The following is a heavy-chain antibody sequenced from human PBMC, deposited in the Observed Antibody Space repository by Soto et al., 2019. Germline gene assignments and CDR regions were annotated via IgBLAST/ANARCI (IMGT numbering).Heavy chain of an antibody. J-gene: IGHJ5*02. CDR1: GGSVSSGSYY. CDR3: ARGEWDSSSSVWFDP. D-gene: IGHD6-6*01. CDR2: IYYSGST. V-gene: IGHV4-61*01. Sequence: QVQLQESGPGLVKPSETLSLTCTVSGGSVSSGSYYWSWIRQPPGKGLEWIGYIYYSGSTNYNPSLKSRVTISVDTSKNQFSLKLSSVTAADTAVYYCARGEWDSSSSVWFDPWGQGTLVTVSS.